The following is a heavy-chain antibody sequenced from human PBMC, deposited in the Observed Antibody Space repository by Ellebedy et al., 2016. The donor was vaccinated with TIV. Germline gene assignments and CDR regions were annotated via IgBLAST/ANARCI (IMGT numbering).Heavy chain of an antibody. J-gene: IGHJ4*02. CDR1: GFTFGDYT. CDR3: TRVLCSGGCSSIGY. D-gene: IGHD2-15*01. Sequence: GESLKISXTASGFTFGDYTMSWFRQAPGKGLEWIGFIRSKAYGGTTEYAASVRGRFTISRDDSKSIAYLQMNSLKTEDTAVYFCTRVLCSGGCSSIGYWGQGTLVTVSS. CDR2: IRSKAYGGTT. V-gene: IGHV3-49*03.